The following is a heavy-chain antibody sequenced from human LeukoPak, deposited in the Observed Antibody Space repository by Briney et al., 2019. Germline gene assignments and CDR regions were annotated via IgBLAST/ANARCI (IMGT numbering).Heavy chain of an antibody. CDR3: ARGGGLDV. D-gene: IGHD3-16*01. J-gene: IGHJ6*02. Sequence: GGSLRLSCAASPFTSSGHWMNWARQAPGKGLEWVASINHNGNVNYYVDSVKGRFTISRDNAKNSLYLQMSNLRAEDTAVYFCARGGGLDVWGQGATVTVSS. CDR1: PFTSSGHW. V-gene: IGHV3-7*03. CDR2: INHNGNVN.